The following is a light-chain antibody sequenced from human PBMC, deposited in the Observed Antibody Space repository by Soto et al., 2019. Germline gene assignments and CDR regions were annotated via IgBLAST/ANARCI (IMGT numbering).Light chain of an antibody. CDR3: QHYNSYSEA. V-gene: IGKV1-5*03. CDR1: QTISSW. Sequence: DIQMTQSPSTLSGSVGDRVTLTWRASQTISSWLAWYQQKPGKAPKLLIYKASTLKSGVPSRFTGSGSGTEFTLTISSLQPDDFPTYYCQHYNSYSEAFGQGTKV. CDR2: KAS. J-gene: IGKJ1*01.